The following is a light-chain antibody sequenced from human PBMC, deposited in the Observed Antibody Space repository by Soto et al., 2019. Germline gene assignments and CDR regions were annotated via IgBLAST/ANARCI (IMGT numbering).Light chain of an antibody. J-gene: IGKJ1*01. CDR2: GAS. V-gene: IGKV3-15*01. CDR3: QQYNNNPMT. CDR1: QSVSSN. Sequence: EIVMTQSPATLSVSPGERATLSCRASQSVSSNLAWYQQKPGQAPRLLIYGASTRATGIPARFSGSGSGTEFTLTISSLQSEDFAVYYCQQYNNNPMTFGQGTKVDIK.